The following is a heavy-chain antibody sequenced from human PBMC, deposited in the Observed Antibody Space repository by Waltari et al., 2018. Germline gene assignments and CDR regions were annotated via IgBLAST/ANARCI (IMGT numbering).Heavy chain of an antibody. CDR2: MYSGGST. D-gene: IGHD6-13*01. Sequence: EVQLVESGGGLIQPGGSLRLSCAASGFTVSSNYMSWVRQAPGKGREWVSVMYSGGSTYYADSVKGLFTISRDNSKNTLYLQMNSLRAEDTAVYYCARERQQLVGNWFDPWGQGTLVTVSS. CDR3: ARERQQLVGNWFDP. J-gene: IGHJ5*02. V-gene: IGHV3-53*01. CDR1: GFTVSSNY.